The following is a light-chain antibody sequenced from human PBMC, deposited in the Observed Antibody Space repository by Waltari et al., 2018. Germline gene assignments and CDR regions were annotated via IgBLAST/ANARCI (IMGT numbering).Light chain of an antibody. V-gene: IGKV2-30*02. J-gene: IGKJ2*03. CDR3: GYGTKMVYS. Sequence: DVVMTQSPLSLSITPGQPASISCRSSQSFVHSNGNTYLSWYQQKPGQPPRLLIYMVSTRDSGVPERISGSEEGIDFKVNISRVDVEDVGVYDCGYGTKMVYSVGQGTKVEIK. CDR2: MVS. CDR1: QSFVHSNGNTY.